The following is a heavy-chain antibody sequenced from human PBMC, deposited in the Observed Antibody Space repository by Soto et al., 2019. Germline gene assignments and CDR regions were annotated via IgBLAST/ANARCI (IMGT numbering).Heavy chain of an antibody. CDR1: GFTFSSYG. Sequence: GGSLRLSCAASGFTFSSYGMHWVRQAPGKGLEWVAVIWYYGSNKYYADSVKGRFTISRDNSKNTLYLQMNSLRAEDTAVYYCARVDGSGSPYYYYGMDVWGQGTTVTVSS. CDR3: ARVDGSGSPYYYYGMDV. V-gene: IGHV3-33*01. J-gene: IGHJ6*02. CDR2: IWYYGSNK. D-gene: IGHD3-10*01.